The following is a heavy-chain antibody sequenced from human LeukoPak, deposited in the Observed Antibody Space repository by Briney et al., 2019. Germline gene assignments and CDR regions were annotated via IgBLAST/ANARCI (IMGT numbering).Heavy chain of an antibody. CDR1: GFTFSSYW. D-gene: IGHD6-6*01. CDR2: INSDGSST. V-gene: IGHV3-74*01. CDR3: AKKWAEAARGGAFDI. Sequence: GGSLRLSCAASGFTFSSYWMHWVRQAPGKGLVWVSRINSDGSSTSYADSVKGRFTISRDNSKNTLYLQMNSLRAEDTAVYYCAKKWAEAARGGAFDIWGQGTMVTVSS. J-gene: IGHJ3*02.